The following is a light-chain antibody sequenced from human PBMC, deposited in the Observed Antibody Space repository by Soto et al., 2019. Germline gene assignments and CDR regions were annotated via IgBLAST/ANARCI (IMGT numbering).Light chain of an antibody. CDR1: TSNVGHNF. J-gene: IGLJ2*01. CDR2: DTS. Sequence: QSVLSQPPSVSAAPGQDVTISCSGSTSNVGHNFVSWYQHLPGAAPKLLIHDTSDRPSGIPDRISGSKSGTSATLGITGLQTGDEGNYCCASWDSSLRAVVFGGGTKLTVL. V-gene: IGLV1-51*01. CDR3: ASWDSSLRAVV.